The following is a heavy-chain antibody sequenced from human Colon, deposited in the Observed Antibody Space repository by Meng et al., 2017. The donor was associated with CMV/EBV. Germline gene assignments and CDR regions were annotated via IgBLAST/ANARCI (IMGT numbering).Heavy chain of an antibody. D-gene: IGHD3-3*01. CDR2: ISGGGTTT. J-gene: IGHJ4*02. CDR3: AKGREYIDFWSGFT. Sequence: SGFTFSNYAMGWVRQAPGEGLEWLSVISGGGTTTYYADSVKGRFTISRDNSKNTVYLQMNSLEAEDTALYYCAKGREYIDFWSGFTWGQGTLVTVSS. V-gene: IGHV3-23*01. CDR1: GFTFSNYA.